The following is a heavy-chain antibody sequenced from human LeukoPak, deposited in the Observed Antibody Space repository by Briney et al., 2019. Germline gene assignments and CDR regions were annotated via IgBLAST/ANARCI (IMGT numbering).Heavy chain of an antibody. D-gene: IGHD3-3*01. Sequence: GGSLRLSCAASGFTFSSYAMHWVRQAPGKGLEWVAVISYDGSNKYYADSVKGRFTISRDNSKNTLYLQMNSLRAEDTAVYYCAKDSRDSDAFDIWGQGTMVTVSS. CDR2: ISYDGSNK. J-gene: IGHJ3*02. CDR1: GFTFSSYA. V-gene: IGHV3-30-3*01. CDR3: AKDSRDSDAFDI.